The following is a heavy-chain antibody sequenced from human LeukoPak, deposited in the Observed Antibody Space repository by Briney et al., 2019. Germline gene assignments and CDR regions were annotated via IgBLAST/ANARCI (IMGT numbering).Heavy chain of an antibody. CDR3: ATFLTGAVGS. CDR2: ISSSSSYI. D-gene: IGHD7-27*01. CDR1: GFTFSSYS. V-gene: IGHV3-21*01. J-gene: IGHJ4*02. Sequence: GGSPRLSCAASGFTFSSYSMNWVRQAPGKGLEWVSSISSSSSYIYYADSVKGRFTISRDNAKNSLYLQMNSLRAEDTSVYYCATFLTGAVGSWGQGTLVTVSS.